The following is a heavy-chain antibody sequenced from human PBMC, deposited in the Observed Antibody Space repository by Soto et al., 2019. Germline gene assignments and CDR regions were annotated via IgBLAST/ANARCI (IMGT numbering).Heavy chain of an antibody. CDR1: GFTFSTYA. CDR3: GKEYGHYVIKTSDY. Sequence: GSLRLSCAASGFTFSTYAMSWVRQDPGKGLAWVSAISGSGGSTYYADSVKGRFTISRDNSKNTLYLQMNSLRAEDTAVYYCGKEYGHYVIKTSDYWGQGTLVPVSS. V-gene: IGHV3-23*01. CDR2: ISGSGGST. J-gene: IGHJ4*02. D-gene: IGHD4-17*01.